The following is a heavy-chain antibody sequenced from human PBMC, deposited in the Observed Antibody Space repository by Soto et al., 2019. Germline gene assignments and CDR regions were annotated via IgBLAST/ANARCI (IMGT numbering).Heavy chain of an antibody. Sequence: SETLSLTCTVSGGSISSDYWSWMRQPPGKGLEWIGYVYHSGSTNYNPSLKSRVTISVDTSKNEFSLKVSSVTAADTAVYYCARSLRGYSYGPFAYWGQGTLVTVSS. D-gene: IGHD5-18*01. J-gene: IGHJ4*02. V-gene: IGHV4-59*01. CDR3: ARSLRGYSYGPFAY. CDR1: GGSISSDY. CDR2: VYHSGST.